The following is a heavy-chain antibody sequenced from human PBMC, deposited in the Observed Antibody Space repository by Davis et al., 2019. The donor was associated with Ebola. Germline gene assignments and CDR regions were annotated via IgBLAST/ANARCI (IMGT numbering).Heavy chain of an antibody. D-gene: IGHD3-10*01. CDR2: INAGNGNT. V-gene: IGHV1-3*01. J-gene: IGHJ5*02. CDR1: GYTFTSYA. CDR3: ARDLRGWYWFDP. Sequence: AASVKVSCKASGYTFTSYAMHWVRQAPGQRLEWMGWINAGNGNTKYSQKFQGRVTITRDTSASTAYMELSSLRSEDTAVYYCARDLRGWYWFDPWGQGTLVTVSS.